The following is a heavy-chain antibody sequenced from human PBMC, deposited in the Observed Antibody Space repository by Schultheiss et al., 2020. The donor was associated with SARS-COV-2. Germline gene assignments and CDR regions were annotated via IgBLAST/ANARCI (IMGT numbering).Heavy chain of an antibody. Sequence: SQTLSLTCAVSGYSISSGYYWGWIRQPPGKGLEWIGSIYHSGSTYYNPSLKSRVTISVDTSKNQFSLKLNSVTAADTAVYYCARGYSYVYVIGWSDPWGQGSLVTVSS. V-gene: IGHV4-38-2*01. CDR1: GYSISSGYY. CDR2: IYHSGST. J-gene: IGHJ5*02. CDR3: ARGYSYVYVIGWSDP. D-gene: IGHD5-18*01.